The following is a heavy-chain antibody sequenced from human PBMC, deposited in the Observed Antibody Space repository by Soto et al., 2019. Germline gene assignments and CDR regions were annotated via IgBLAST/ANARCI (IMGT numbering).Heavy chain of an antibody. V-gene: IGHV1-18*01. Sequence: QVQLVQSGAEVKKPGASVKVSCKASGYTFTNYGISWVRQAPGQGLEWMGWISAYNGNTNYAQKLQGRVTMTTDTXXSXAXXELRSLRSDDTAVYYCARDNRDGYSLYYYYYGMDVWGQGTTVTVSS. CDR1: GYTFTNYG. CDR3: ARDNRDGYSLYYYYYGMDV. D-gene: IGHD4-4*01. J-gene: IGHJ6*02. CDR2: ISAYNGNT.